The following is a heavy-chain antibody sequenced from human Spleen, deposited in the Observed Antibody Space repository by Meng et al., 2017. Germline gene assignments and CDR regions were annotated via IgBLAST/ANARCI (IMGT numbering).Heavy chain of an antibody. V-gene: IGHV4-34*01. CDR2: INHSGST. Sequence: QVQPTQWAAGLFKQSETLSLTCVVSGGSFSDYYGSWIRQPPGKGLEWIGEINHSGSTNYNPSLESRATISVDTSQNNLSLKLSSVTAADSAVYYCARGPTTMAHDFDYWGQGTLVTVSS. CDR3: ARGPTTMAHDFDY. CDR1: GGSFSDYY. D-gene: IGHD4-11*01. J-gene: IGHJ4*02.